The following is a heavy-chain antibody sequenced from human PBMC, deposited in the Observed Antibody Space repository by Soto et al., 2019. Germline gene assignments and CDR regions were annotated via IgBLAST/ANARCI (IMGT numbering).Heavy chain of an antibody. D-gene: IGHD3-10*01. V-gene: IGHV3-33*01. J-gene: IGHJ5*02. CDR1: GFIFSTYA. Sequence: ESGGGVVQPGGSLRLSCAASGFIFSTYAMHWGRQAPGKELEWVAVIWYDGSKKYYADSVKGRFTMSRDNSKNTVYLEMNSLRAEDTAVYYCAGEGKAGSDRGWIDPWGQGTLVIVSS. CDR3: AGEGKAGSDRGWIDP. CDR2: IWYDGSKK.